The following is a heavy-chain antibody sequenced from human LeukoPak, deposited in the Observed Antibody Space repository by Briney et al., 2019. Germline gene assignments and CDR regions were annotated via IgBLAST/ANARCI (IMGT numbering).Heavy chain of an antibody. J-gene: IGHJ6*02. Sequence: GGSLRLSCAASGFTFSSYSMNWVRQAPGKGLEWVSSISSSSSYIYYADSVKGRFTISGDNAKNSLYLQMNSLRAEDTAVYYCARGGLGQLEPDGMDVWGQGTTVTVSS. V-gene: IGHV3-21*01. D-gene: IGHD1-1*01. CDR2: ISSSSSYI. CDR1: GFTFSSYS. CDR3: ARGGLGQLEPDGMDV.